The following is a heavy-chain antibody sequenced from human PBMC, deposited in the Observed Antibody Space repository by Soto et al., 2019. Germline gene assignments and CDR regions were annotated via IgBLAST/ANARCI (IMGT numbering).Heavy chain of an antibody. CDR2: ISGSGGST. V-gene: IGHV3-23*01. J-gene: IGHJ6*02. D-gene: IGHD3-3*01. Sequence: PGGSLRLSCAASGFTFSSYAMSWVRQSPGKGLEWVSAISGSGGSTYYADSGKGRFTISRDNSKNTLYLQMNSLRAEDTAVYYCAKAATDYDFWSGSPYGMDVWGQGTTVTVSS. CDR3: AKAATDYDFWSGSPYGMDV. CDR1: GFTFSSYA.